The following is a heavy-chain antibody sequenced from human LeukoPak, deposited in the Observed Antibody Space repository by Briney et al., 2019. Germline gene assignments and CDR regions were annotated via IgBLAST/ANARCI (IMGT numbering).Heavy chain of an antibody. Sequence: GASVKVSCKASGYTFTSYGISWVRQAPGQGLEWMGWISAYNGNTNYAQKLQGRVTMTTDTSTSTAYMEMRSLRSDGTAVYYCARGDIVVVPAAIPGGYFDYWGQGTLVTVSS. CDR1: GYTFTSYG. CDR2: ISAYNGNT. V-gene: IGHV1-18*01. CDR3: ARGDIVVVPAAIPGGYFDY. D-gene: IGHD2-2*02. J-gene: IGHJ4*02.